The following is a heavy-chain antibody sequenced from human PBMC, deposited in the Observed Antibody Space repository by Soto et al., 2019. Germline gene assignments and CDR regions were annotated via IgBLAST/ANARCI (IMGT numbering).Heavy chain of an antibody. D-gene: IGHD6-19*01. CDR3: ARLTVVGRVGDC. J-gene: IGHJ4*02. CDR2: ISFSGNT. V-gene: IGHV4-39*01. CDR1: GGSISSSPYY. Sequence: QLQVQESGPGLVKPSETLSLTCSVSGGSISSSPYYWGWIRQPPGKGLEWIARISFSGNTDYNPSLTSRVTISADTSTHQFSLTLSSVTAADTAVYYCARLTVVGRVGDCWGQGTLVTVSS.